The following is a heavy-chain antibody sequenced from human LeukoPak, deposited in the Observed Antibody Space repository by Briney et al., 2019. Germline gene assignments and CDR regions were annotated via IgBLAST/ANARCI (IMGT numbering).Heavy chain of an antibody. D-gene: IGHD3-22*01. Sequence: GGPLRLSCAASGFTFSSYAMLWLPEARGKGLEGVAVISYDGSNNDYADSVKGRFALSRDNSTNTLYLQMNSLRAEDTAVYYCARVTGPYDSSGLLFDYWGQGTLVTVSS. J-gene: IGHJ4*02. CDR3: ARVTGPYDSSGLLFDY. V-gene: IGHV3-30*01. CDR2: ISYDGSNN. CDR1: GFTFSSYA.